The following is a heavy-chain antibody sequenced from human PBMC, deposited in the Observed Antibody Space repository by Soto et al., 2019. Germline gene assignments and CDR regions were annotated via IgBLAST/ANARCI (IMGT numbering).Heavy chain of an antibody. J-gene: IGHJ4*02. CDR3: ASAVGTMVRGVITLDY. Sequence: QVQLVQSGAEVKKPGSSVKVSCKASGGTFSSYAISWVRQAPGQGLEWMGGFIPIFGTANYAQMFQGRVTITADDSTSTAYMELSRLRSEDTAVYYCASAVGTMVRGVITLDYWGQGTLVTVSS. V-gene: IGHV1-69*12. D-gene: IGHD3-10*01. CDR2: FIPIFGTA. CDR1: GGTFSSYA.